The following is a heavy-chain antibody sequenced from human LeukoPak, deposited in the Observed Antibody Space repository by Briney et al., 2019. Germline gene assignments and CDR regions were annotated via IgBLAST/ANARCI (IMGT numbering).Heavy chain of an antibody. CDR2: MNPNSGNT. D-gene: IGHD6-19*01. J-gene: IGHJ4*02. Sequence: ASVKVSCKASGYAFTSCDINWVRQATGQGLEWMGWMNPNSGNTGYGQSFQGRITMTRDISIGTAYMELSNLTSEDTAIYYCTRGSSGRRDNWGKGTLVTVSA. V-gene: IGHV1-8*01. CDR1: GYAFTSCD. CDR3: TRGSSGRRDN.